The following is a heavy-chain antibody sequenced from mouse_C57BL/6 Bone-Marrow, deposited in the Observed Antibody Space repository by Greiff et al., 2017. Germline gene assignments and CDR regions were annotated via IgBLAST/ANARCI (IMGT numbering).Heavy chain of an antibody. V-gene: IGHV1-69*01. CDR2: IDPSDSYT. Sequence: QVHVKQPGAELVMPGASVKLSCKASGYTFTSYWMHWVKQRPGQGLEWIGEIDPSDSYTNYNQKFKGKATLTVDKSSSTAYMQLSSLTCEDSAVYDGESAYYYGSVDNWGQGTTLTVSS. D-gene: IGHD1-1*01. CDR3: ESAYYYGSVDN. J-gene: IGHJ2*01. CDR1: GYTFTSYW.